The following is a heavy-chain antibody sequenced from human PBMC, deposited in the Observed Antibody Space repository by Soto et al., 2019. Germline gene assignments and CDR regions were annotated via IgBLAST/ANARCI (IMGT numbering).Heavy chain of an antibody. D-gene: IGHD6-13*01. CDR3: TTDLPQSIAAAVRYYYYYYGMDV. Sequence: EVQLVESGGGLVKPGGSLRLSCEASGFTFSNAWMNWVRQAPGKGLEWVGRIKSKTDGGTTDYAAPGKGRFTISRDDSKNTLYLQMNSLKTEDTAVYYCTTDLPQSIAAAVRYYYYYYGMDVWGQGTTVTVSS. CDR1: GFTFSNAW. CDR2: IKSKTDGGTT. J-gene: IGHJ6*02. V-gene: IGHV3-15*07.